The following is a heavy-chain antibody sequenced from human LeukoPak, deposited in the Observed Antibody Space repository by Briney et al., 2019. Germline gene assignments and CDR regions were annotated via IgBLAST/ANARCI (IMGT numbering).Heavy chain of an antibody. CDR1: GFTFDDYG. CDR3: ARDLAVTMLDP. D-gene: IGHD4-17*01. Sequence: GGSLRLSCAASGFTFDDYGMSWVRQAPGKGLEWVSGINWNGGSTGYADSVKGRFTTSRDNAKDSLYLQMNSLRAEDTALYYCARDLAVTMLDPWGQGTLVTVSS. J-gene: IGHJ5*02. V-gene: IGHV3-20*04. CDR2: INWNGGST.